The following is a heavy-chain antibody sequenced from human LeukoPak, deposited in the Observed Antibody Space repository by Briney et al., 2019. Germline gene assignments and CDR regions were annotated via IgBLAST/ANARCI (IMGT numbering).Heavy chain of an antibody. J-gene: IGHJ1*01. Sequence: PSETLSLTCTVAGGSISSYYWSWIRQPPGKGLEWIGYIYYSGSTNYNPSLKSRVTISVDTSKNQFSLKLSSVTAADTAVYYCARAGLGYFQHWGQGTLVTVSS. CDR3: ARAGLGYFQH. CDR2: IYYSGST. CDR1: GGSISSYY. D-gene: IGHD3-10*01. V-gene: IGHV4-59*01.